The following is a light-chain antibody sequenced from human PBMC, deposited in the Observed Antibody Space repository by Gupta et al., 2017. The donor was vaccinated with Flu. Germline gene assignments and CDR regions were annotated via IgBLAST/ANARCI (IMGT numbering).Light chain of an antibody. CDR1: QGIGTY. CDR3: REEDSLALT. J-gene: IGKJ4*01. CDR2: AAS. V-gene: IGKV1-16*02. Sequence: DIQMTQSPSSLYASVGDRVTITCRASQGIGTYLAWFQQKPGRAPRSLIYAASRLQSGVPSKFSRCESAVDLTLTMVSLHPEDITPDLSREEDSLALT.